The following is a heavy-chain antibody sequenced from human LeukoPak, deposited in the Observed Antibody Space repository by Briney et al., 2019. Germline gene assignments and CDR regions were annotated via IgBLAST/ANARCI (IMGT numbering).Heavy chain of an antibody. CDR1: GFTFSGAW. Sequence: PGGSLRLSCAASGFTFSGAWMTWVRQAPGEGLEWVGRIKSRANSGTTDYAAPVKGRFTISRDDSKNTLYLQMNSLKTEDTAVYYCTTYSVGATIHSTFDFWGQGALVTVSS. D-gene: IGHD1-26*01. CDR2: IKSRANSGTT. J-gene: IGHJ4*02. CDR3: TTYSVGATIHSTFDF. V-gene: IGHV3-15*01.